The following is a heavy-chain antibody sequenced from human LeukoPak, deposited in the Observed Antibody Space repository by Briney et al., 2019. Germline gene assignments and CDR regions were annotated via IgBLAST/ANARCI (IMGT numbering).Heavy chain of an antibody. V-gene: IGHV4-59*01. J-gene: IGHJ5*02. CDR2: IFHSGSP. Sequence: AETLSLISTVSHGSINNYYWSWLRQAPGKGLGWVGNIFHSGSPRYNPSFKSRVTISVDTSKKQFSLNLRSVTAADTAVYFCARDMRTNQLVFNWFDPWGQGTLVIVSS. CDR3: ARDMRTNQLVFNWFDP. D-gene: IGHD2-2*01. CDR1: HGSINNYY.